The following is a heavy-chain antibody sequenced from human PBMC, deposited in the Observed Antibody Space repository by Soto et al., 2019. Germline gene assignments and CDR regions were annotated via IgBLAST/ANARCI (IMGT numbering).Heavy chain of an antibody. CDR3: ARDVNGGFCGA. Sequence: EVQLVESGGGLVKPGGSLRLSCAASGVTFSSYSMNWVRQAPGKGLEWVSTISSRNNDMYYVDSVKGRFTISRDNARNSVYLQTHSLRSDVTAVYYCARDVNGGFCGARGQGTLVTVSS. CDR1: GVTFSSYS. V-gene: IGHV3-21*01. CDR2: ISSRNNDM. J-gene: IGHJ4*02. D-gene: IGHD2-21*01.